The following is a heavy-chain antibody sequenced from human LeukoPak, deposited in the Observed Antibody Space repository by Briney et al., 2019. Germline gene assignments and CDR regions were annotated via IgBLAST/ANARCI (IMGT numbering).Heavy chain of an antibody. CDR3: AKERADTAMAHFRLAY. CDR1: GFTFSSYA. Sequence: GGSLRLSCAASGFTFSSYAMSWVRQAPGKGLEWVSAITGSAGSRYYADSVKGRFTISRDTSKNTLYLQMNSLRAEDTAVYYCAKERADTAMAHFRLAYWGQGTLVTVSS. CDR2: ITGSAGSR. V-gene: IGHV3-23*01. D-gene: IGHD5-18*01. J-gene: IGHJ4*02.